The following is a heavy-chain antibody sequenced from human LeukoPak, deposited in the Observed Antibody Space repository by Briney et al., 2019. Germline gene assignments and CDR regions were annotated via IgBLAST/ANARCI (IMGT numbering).Heavy chain of an antibody. Sequence: SETLSLTCAVSGGSISSGGYSWSSIRQPPGKGLEWIGYIYHSGSTYFNPSLKSRVTISVDRSKNQFSLKLSSVTAADTAVYYCARVNIVTMARVFDYWGQGTLVTVSS. J-gene: IGHJ4*02. CDR2: IYHSGST. D-gene: IGHD3-10*01. CDR1: GGSISSGGYS. CDR3: ARVNIVTMARVFDY. V-gene: IGHV4-30-2*01.